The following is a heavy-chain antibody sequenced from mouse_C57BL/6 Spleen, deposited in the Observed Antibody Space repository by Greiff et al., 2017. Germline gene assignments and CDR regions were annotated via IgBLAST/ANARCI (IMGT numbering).Heavy chain of an antibody. Sequence: QVQLQQSGAELVRPGASVKLSCKASGYTFTDYYINWVKQRPGQGLEWIARIYPGSGNTYYNEKFKGKATLTAEKSSSTAYMQLSSLTSEDSAVYFCARSLTGTEAMDYWGQGTSVTVSS. V-gene: IGHV1-76*01. CDR1: GYTFTDYY. J-gene: IGHJ4*01. D-gene: IGHD4-1*01. CDR3: ARSLTGTEAMDY. CDR2: IYPGSGNT.